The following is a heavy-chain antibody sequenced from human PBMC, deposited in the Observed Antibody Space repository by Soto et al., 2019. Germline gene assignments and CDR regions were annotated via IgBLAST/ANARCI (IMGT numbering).Heavy chain of an antibody. CDR3: AKDSSTRYSGWYNWFDP. CDR1: GFTFSSYA. J-gene: IGHJ5*02. D-gene: IGHD6-19*01. Sequence: HPGGSLRLSCAASGFTFSSYAMSWVRQAPGKGLEWVSAISGSGGSTYYADSVKGRFTISRDNSKNTLYLQMNSLRAEDTAVYYCAKDSSTRYSGWYNWFDPWGQGTLVTVPQ. CDR2: ISGSGGST. V-gene: IGHV3-23*01.